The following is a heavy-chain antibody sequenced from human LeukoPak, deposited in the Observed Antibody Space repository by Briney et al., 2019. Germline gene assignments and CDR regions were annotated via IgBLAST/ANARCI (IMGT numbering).Heavy chain of an antibody. D-gene: IGHD3-22*01. V-gene: IGHV3-23*01. CDR2: ISGSGGST. J-gene: IGHJ4*02. CDR1: GFTFSSYA. Sequence: PGGSLGLSCAASGFTFSSYAMSWVRQAPGKGLEWVSAISGSGGSTYYADSVKGRFTISRDNSKNTLYLQMNSLRAEDTAVYYCAKTRDYYDSSGYYYYFDYWGQGTLVTVSS. CDR3: AKTRDYYDSSGYYYYFDY.